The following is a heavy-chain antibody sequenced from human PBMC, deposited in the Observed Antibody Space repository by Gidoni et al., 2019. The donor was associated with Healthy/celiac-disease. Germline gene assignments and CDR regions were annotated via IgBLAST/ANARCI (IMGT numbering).Heavy chain of an antibody. CDR3: ARHFVVVPAAIKVPSQSGDGDYYMDV. Sequence: EVQLVQSGAEVKKPGESLRISCTGSGYSFTSYWISWVRQMPGKGLEWMGRIDPSDSYTNYSPSFQGHVTISADKSISTAYLQWSSLKASDTAMYYCARHFVVVPAAIKVPSQSGDGDYYMDVWGKGTTVTVSS. D-gene: IGHD2-2*02. CDR1: GYSFTSYW. J-gene: IGHJ6*03. CDR2: IDPSDSYT. V-gene: IGHV5-10-1*03.